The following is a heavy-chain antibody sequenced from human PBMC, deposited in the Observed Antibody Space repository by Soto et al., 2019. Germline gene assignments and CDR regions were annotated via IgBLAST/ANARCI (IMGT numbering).Heavy chain of an antibody. CDR2: INPNSGGT. Sequence: ASVKVSSKASGYTFTGYYMHWVRQAPGQGLEWMGWINPNSGGTNYAQKFQGRVTMTRDTSISTAYMELSRLRSDDTAVYYCARVDFWSAPGAYYYYGMDVWGQGTTVTVSS. J-gene: IGHJ6*02. CDR3: ARVDFWSAPGAYYYYGMDV. CDR1: GYTFTGYY. D-gene: IGHD3-3*01. V-gene: IGHV1-2*02.